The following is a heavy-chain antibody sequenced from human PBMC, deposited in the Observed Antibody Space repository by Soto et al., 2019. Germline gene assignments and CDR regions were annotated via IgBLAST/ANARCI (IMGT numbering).Heavy chain of an antibody. CDR1: GYSFTRYL. CDR3: AGHSLETAMVIGGMDV. Sequence: GESLKLSGTGSGYSFTRYLISWVRQMPGKGLEWMGRIDPSDSYTNYSPSFQGHVTISADKSISTAYLQWSSLKASDTAMYYCAGHSLETAMVIGGMDVWGQGTTVTVSS. J-gene: IGHJ6*02. V-gene: IGHV5-10-1*01. D-gene: IGHD5-18*01. CDR2: IDPSDSYT.